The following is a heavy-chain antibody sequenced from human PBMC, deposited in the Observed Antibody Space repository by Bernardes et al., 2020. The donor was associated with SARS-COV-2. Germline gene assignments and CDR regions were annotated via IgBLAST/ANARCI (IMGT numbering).Heavy chain of an antibody. D-gene: IGHD6-13*01. CDR2: IYYSGST. Sequence: SETLSLTCTVSGGSISSSSYYWCWIRQPPVKGLEWIGSIYYSGSTYYNPSLKSRVTISVDTSKNQFSLKLSSVTAADTAVYYCARLSGIAADYWGQGTLVTVSS. CDR1: GGSISSSSYY. V-gene: IGHV4-39*01. J-gene: IGHJ4*02. CDR3: ARLSGIAADY.